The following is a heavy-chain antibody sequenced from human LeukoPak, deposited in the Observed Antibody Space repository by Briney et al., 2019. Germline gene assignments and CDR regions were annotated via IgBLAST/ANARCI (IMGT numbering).Heavy chain of an antibody. CDR3: ARPRGAYIVGATYALRH. CDR1: GFTFSSYS. V-gene: IGHV3-48*04. CDR2: ISSSSSTI. D-gene: IGHD1-26*01. J-gene: IGHJ4*02. Sequence: PGGSLRLSCAASGFTFSSYSMNWVRQAPGKGLEWVSYISSSSSTIYYADSVKGRFTISRGNAKNTLYLQMNSLRAEDTAVYYCARPRGAYIVGATYALRHWGQGTLVTVSS.